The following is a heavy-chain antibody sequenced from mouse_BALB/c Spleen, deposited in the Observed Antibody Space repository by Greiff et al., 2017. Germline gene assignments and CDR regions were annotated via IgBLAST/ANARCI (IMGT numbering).Heavy chain of an antibody. CDR1: GFTFSSFG. CDR3: ARRVRRGDYYAMDY. CDR2: ISSGSSTI. V-gene: IGHV5-17*02. Sequence: EVKLVESGGGLVQPGGSRKLSCAASGFTFSSFGMHWVRQAPEKGLEWVAYISSGSSTIYYADTVKGRFTISRDNPKNTLFLQMTSLRSEDTAMYYCARRVRRGDYYAMDYWGQGTSVTVSS. J-gene: IGHJ4*01. D-gene: IGHD2-14*01.